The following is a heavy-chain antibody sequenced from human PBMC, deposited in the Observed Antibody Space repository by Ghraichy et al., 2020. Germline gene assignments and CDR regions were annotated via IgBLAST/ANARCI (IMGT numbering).Heavy chain of an antibody. CDR1: GGSFSGYY. Sequence: SETLSLTCAVYGGSFSGYYWSWIRQPPGKGLEWIGEINHSGSTNYNTSLKSRVTISVDTSKNQFSLKLSSVTAADTAVYYCASRNLTIQNTDFDYWGQGTLVTVSS. D-gene: IGHD1-14*01. J-gene: IGHJ4*02. CDR2: INHSGST. CDR3: ASRNLTIQNTDFDY. V-gene: IGHV4-34*01.